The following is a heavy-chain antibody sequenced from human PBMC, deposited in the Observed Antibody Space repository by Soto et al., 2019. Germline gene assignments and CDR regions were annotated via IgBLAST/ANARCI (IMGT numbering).Heavy chain of an antibody. Sequence: QVQLVQSGAEVKKPGSSVKVSCKASGGTFSKYTISWVRQAPGQGLEWMGGIIPFSGTPNYAQKFQGRVTITADDSTNTAYMELSSLRFEDTAVYYCAGGGANYHCYGMDVWGQGITVTVSS. CDR2: IIPFSGTP. D-gene: IGHD3-16*01. V-gene: IGHV1-69*12. CDR3: AGGGANYHCYGMDV. CDR1: GGTFSKYT. J-gene: IGHJ6*02.